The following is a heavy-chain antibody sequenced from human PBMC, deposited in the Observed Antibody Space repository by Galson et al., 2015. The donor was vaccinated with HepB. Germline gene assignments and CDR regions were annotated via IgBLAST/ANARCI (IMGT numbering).Heavy chain of an antibody. J-gene: IGHJ4*02. Sequence: SLRLSCAASGFTFSSYSMNWVRQAPGKGLEWDSYISSSSSTIYYADSVKGRFTISRDNAKNSLYLQMNSLRAEDTAVYYCARVNPYGGRSFDSWGQGTLVTASS. D-gene: IGHD4-23*01. CDR3: ARVNPYGGRSFDS. CDR2: ISSSSSTI. CDR1: GFTFSSYS. V-gene: IGHV3-48*04.